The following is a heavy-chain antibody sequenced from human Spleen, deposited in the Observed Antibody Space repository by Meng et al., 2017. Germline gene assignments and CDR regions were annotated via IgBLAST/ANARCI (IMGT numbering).Heavy chain of an antibody. Sequence: QVQLQESGPGLVKPSQTLSLTCTVSGGSISSGDYYWSWISQPPGKGLEWIGYIYYSGSTYYNPSLKSRVTISVDTSKNQFSLKLSSVTAADTAVYYCASSMTTVTAEIDYWGQGTLVTVSS. CDR1: GGSISSGDYY. CDR3: ASSMTTVTAEIDY. V-gene: IGHV4-30-4*01. D-gene: IGHD4-17*01. CDR2: IYYSGST. J-gene: IGHJ4*02.